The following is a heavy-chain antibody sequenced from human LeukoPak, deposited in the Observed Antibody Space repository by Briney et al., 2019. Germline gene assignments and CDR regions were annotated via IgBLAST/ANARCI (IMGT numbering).Heavy chain of an antibody. V-gene: IGHV5-51*01. Sequence: GESLKISCTGFGYSFTTYWIGWVRQMPGKGLEWMGIIYPGDSDTRYSPSLQGQVTISVDKSISTAYLQWSSLKASDTAMYYCARQGRIVVVTTTHDAFDIWGQGTMVTVSS. CDR3: ARQGRIVVVTTTHDAFDI. D-gene: IGHD2-21*02. CDR1: GYSFTTYW. J-gene: IGHJ3*02. CDR2: IYPGDSDT.